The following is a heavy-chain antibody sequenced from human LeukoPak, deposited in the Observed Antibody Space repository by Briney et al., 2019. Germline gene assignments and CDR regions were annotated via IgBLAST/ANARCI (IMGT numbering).Heavy chain of an antibody. V-gene: IGHV4-39*07. Sequence: SETLSLTCTVSGGSISSSSYYWGWIRQPPGKGLEWIGSIYYSGSTYYNPSLKSRVTISVDTSKNQFSLKLSSVTAADTAVYYCARVVDGSGSYYLDYWGQGTLVTVSS. J-gene: IGHJ4*02. D-gene: IGHD3-10*01. CDR2: IYYSGST. CDR3: ARVVDGSGSYYLDY. CDR1: GGSISSSSYY.